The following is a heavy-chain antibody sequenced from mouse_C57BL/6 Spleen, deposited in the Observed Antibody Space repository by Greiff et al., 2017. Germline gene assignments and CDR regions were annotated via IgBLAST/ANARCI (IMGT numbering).Heavy chain of an antibody. V-gene: IGHV1-76*01. CDR2: IYPGSGNT. CDR3: ARDYDYSWFAY. J-gene: IGHJ3*01. D-gene: IGHD2-4*01. CDR1: GYTFTDYY. Sequence: QVQLQQSGAELVRPGASVKLSCKASGYTFTDYYINWVKPRPGQGLEWIARIYPGSGNTYYNEKFKGKATLTAEKSSSTAYMQLSSLTSEDSAVYFCARDYDYSWFAYWGEGSLVTVSA.